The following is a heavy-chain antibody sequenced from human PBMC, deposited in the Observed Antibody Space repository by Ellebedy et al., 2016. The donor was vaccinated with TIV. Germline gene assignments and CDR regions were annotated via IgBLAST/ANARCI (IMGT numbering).Heavy chain of an antibody. Sequence: GSLRLSXTVSAASFSSYYWSWIRQSPGKGLEWIGYVYYSGSTDYNPSLKSRVTISLDTSRIQFSLTIYSVTAADTAVYYWARGNYGSGSDNWFDSWGQGTLVTVSS. CDR2: VYYSGST. J-gene: IGHJ5*01. CDR3: ARGNYGSGSDNWFDS. D-gene: IGHD3-10*01. CDR1: AASFSSYY. V-gene: IGHV4-59*01.